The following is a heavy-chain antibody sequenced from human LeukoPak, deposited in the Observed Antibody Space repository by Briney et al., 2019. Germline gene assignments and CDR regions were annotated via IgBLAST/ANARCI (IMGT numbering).Heavy chain of an antibody. CDR3: ARDRVVVPAETRDYYYYMDV. J-gene: IGHJ6*03. CDR1: GGSISSYY. Sequence: SETLSLTCTVSGGSISSYYWSWIRQPPGKGLEWIGYIYYSGSTNYNPSLKSRVTISVDTSKNQFSLKLSSVTAADTAVYYCARDRVVVPAETRDYYYYMDVWGKGTTVTVSS. CDR2: IYYSGST. V-gene: IGHV4-59*01. D-gene: IGHD2-2*01.